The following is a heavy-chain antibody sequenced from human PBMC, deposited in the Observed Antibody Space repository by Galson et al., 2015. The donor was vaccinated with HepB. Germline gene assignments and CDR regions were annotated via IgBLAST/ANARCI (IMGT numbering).Heavy chain of an antibody. D-gene: IGHD4-11*01. J-gene: IGHJ6*02. Sequence: ETLSLTCTVSGDSISNYYWSWIRQSPGKGLEWIGFIYFTGSTNYNPSLKSRVTMSVDTSKNQFSLTLRSVTAADTAVYYCARHLTVSYYYGMDVRGQGTTVTVSS. CDR1: GDSISNYY. CDR3: ARHLTVSYYYGMDV. CDR2: IYFTGST. V-gene: IGHV4-59*08.